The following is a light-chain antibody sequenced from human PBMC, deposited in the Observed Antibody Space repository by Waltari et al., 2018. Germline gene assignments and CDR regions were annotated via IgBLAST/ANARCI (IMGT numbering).Light chain of an antibody. V-gene: IGLV3-21*04. J-gene: IGLJ2*01. CDR2: DES. CDR1: NFGSKS. Sequence: SNVLTQPPSVSVAPGKTATITRGGDNFGSKSVHWYQQKPGQAPVLVIYDESDRPSGIPERFSGSRSGSTATLTISGVEAGDEADYYCQVWDNSSDHVVFGGGTKLTVL. CDR3: QVWDNSSDHVV.